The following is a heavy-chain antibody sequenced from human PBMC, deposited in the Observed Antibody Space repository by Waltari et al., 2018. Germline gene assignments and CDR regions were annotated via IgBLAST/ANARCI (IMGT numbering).Heavy chain of an antibody. J-gene: IGHJ4*02. CDR1: GGSISRYY. CDR2: IYDSGST. Sequence: QVQLQESGPGLVKPSETLSLTCTVSGGSISRYYWRWIRQPPGKGLEWIGYIYDSGSTNYNPSLKSRVTISVDTSKNQFSLKLSSVTAADTAVYYCARSSGITFGGVIVPFDYWGQGTLVTVSS. CDR3: ARSSGITFGGVIVPFDY. D-gene: IGHD3-16*02. V-gene: IGHV4-59*01.